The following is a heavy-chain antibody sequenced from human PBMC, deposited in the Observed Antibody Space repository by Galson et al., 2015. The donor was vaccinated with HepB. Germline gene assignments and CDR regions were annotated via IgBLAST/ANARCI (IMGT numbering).Heavy chain of an antibody. CDR3: ARGLTEDNYGSGSYYIFDC. V-gene: IGHV3-13*04. CDR1: GFTFSSYD. J-gene: IGHJ4*02. D-gene: IGHD3-10*01. CDR2: IGSAGDT. Sequence: SLRLSCAASGFTFSSYDMHWVRQATGKGLEWVSAIGSAGDTDYPGSVKGRFTISRENAKNSLHLQMNNLRAGDTAVYYCARGLTEDNYGSGSYYIFDCWGQGTLVTVSS.